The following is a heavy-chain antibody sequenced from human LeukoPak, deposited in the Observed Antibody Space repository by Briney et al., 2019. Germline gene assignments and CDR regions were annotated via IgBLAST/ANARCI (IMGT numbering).Heavy chain of an antibody. CDR1: GYSFTNYW. V-gene: IGHV5-51*01. CDR2: IYPGDSDT. Sequence: GGSLKISWKGSGYSFTNYWIGWVRQMPGKGLEWMGIIYPGDSDTRYSPSFQGQVTISADKSISTAYLQWSSLKASDTAMYYCATHFLYYDSMGLYYFDYWGQGTLVTVSS. J-gene: IGHJ4*02. CDR3: ATHFLYYDSMGLYYFDY. D-gene: IGHD3-22*01.